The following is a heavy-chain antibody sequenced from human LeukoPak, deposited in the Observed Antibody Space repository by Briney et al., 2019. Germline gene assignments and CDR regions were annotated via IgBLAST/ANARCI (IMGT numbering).Heavy chain of an antibody. CDR2: ICIGGSTI. V-gene: IGHV3-48*03. D-gene: IGHD3-22*01. CDR3: ARAPSYYYDSNGYSNFDY. CDR1: GFTFSSYE. Sequence: GGSLRLSCAASGFTFSSYEMNWVRQAPGKGLEWVSLICIGGSTIYYADSVKGRFTISRDNAKNSLYLQMNSLRAEDTAVYYCARAPSYYYDSNGYSNFDYWGQGTLVTVSS. J-gene: IGHJ4*02.